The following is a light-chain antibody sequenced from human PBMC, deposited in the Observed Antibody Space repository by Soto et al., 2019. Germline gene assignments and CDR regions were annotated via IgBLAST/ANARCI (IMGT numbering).Light chain of an antibody. CDR1: RTKIGSNT. CDR3: AAWDDSLNGANYV. V-gene: IGLV1-44*01. J-gene: IGLJ1*01. CDR2: SNN. Sequence: QSVLTQPPSASGTPGQRVTISCSGSRTKIGSNTVNWYQQLPGTAPKLLIYSNNQRPSGVPVRFSGSKSGTSASLAISGLQSEDVADYYCAAWDDSLNGANYVFGTGTKVTVL.